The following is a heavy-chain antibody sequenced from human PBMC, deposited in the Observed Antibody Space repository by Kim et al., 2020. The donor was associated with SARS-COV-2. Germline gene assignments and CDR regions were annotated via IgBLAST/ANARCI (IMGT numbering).Heavy chain of an antibody. Sequence: GGSLRLSCATSGFTFTTYAMSWVRQAPGKGLEWVSTINVNGNTYYADSVKGRFTISRDESRTTLFLQLNSLRADDTAVYYCAKDWTPLHYFQYLGQG. CDR1: GFTFTTYA. CDR3: AKDWTPLHYFQY. V-gene: IGHV3-23*01. D-gene: IGHD2-15*01. CDR2: INVNGNT. J-gene: IGHJ4*02.